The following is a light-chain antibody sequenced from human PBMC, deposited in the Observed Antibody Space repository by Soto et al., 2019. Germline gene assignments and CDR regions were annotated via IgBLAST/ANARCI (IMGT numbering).Light chain of an antibody. CDR1: ISDFVLYNY. CDR3: SSYPTSSALPV. V-gene: IGLV2-14*01. J-gene: IGLJ1*01. CDR2: GVN. Sequence: QSVLAQPASVSGSPGQSITISCSGTISDFVLYNYVSWYQQHPGKAPKLMIYGVNNRPSGVSNRFSGSKSGNTASLTISGLQADDESDYYCSSYPTSSALPVFGTGTKVTGL.